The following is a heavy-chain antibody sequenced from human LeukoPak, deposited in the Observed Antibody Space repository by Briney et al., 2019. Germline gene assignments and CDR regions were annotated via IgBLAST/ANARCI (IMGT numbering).Heavy chain of an antibody. CDR3: AAGPRYSAYDYPLIFDY. J-gene: IGHJ4*02. CDR2: IIPIFGTT. Sequence: GASVKVSCKASGGTFSSYAINWVRQAPGQGLEWMGGIIPIFGTTKYAQKFQGRVTITADKSTSTAYMELSSLRSEGTAVYYCAAGPRYSAYDYPLIFDYWGQGTLVTVSS. D-gene: IGHD5-12*01. CDR1: GGTFSSYA. V-gene: IGHV1-69*06.